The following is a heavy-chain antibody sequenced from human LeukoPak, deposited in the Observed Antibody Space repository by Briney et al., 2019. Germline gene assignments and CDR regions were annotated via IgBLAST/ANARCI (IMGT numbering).Heavy chain of an antibody. J-gene: IGHJ4*02. V-gene: IGHV1-2*06. CDR1: GYTFSGYF. D-gene: IGHD7-27*01. CDR3: ARDLSSTPHWELDY. CDR2: INAGSGGP. Sequence: GASVKVSCKTSGYTFSGYFIPWVRQAAGQGLEWMGRINAGSGGPEYAEDFQGRVTMTRDTSITTASMELSGLTSDDTAIYYCARDLSSTPHWELDYWGQGTLVTVSS.